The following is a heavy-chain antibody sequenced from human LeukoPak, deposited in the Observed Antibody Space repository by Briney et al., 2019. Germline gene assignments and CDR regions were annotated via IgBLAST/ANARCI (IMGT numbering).Heavy chain of an antibody. D-gene: IGHD3-22*01. CDR3: ARSMILTSEVY. V-gene: IGHV3-11*04. CDR1: GFRFDDYY. J-gene: IGHJ4*02. Sequence: GGSLRLSCTASGFRFDDYYMGWIRQAPGKGLDYISYISASGSVQYYTDSVEGRFTVSRDNARNSIFLEMNSLRVEDTAVYYCARSMILTSEVYWGQGTLVTVSS. CDR2: ISASGSVQ.